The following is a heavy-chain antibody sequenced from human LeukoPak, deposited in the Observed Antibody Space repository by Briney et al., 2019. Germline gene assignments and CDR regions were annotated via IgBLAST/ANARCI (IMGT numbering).Heavy chain of an antibody. CDR1: GGSISTYY. J-gene: IGHJ4*02. Sequence: PSETLSLTCTVGGSISTYYWSWIRQPPGKGLEWIGYIYYSGSTNYNPSLKSRVTISVDTSKNQFPLKLSSVTAADTAVYYCARNPWVGYFDYWGQGTLVTVSS. CDR2: IYYSGST. CDR3: ARNPWVGYFDY. D-gene: IGHD1-26*01. V-gene: IGHV4-59*01.